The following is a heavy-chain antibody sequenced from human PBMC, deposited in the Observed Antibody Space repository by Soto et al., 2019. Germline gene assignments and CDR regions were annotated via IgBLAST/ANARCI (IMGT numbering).Heavy chain of an antibody. J-gene: IGHJ4*02. CDR3: AKDPYIAVAGTFFDY. CDR2: ISYDGSNK. V-gene: IGHV3-30*18. CDR1: GFTLSSYG. Sequence: GGSLRLSCAASGFTLSSYGMHWVRQAPGKGLEWVAVISYDGSNKYYADSVKGRFTISRDNSKNTLYLQMNSLRAEDTAVYYCAKDPYIAVAGTFFDYWGQGTLVTVSS. D-gene: IGHD6-19*01.